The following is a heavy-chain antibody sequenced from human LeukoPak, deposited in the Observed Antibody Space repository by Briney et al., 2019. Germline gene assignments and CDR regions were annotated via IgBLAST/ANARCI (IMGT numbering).Heavy chain of an antibody. CDR2: ISSSSSYI. Sequence: GGSLRLSCAASGFTFSSYSMNWVRQAPGKGLEWVSSISSSSSYIYYADSVKGRFTISRDNAKNSLYLEMNSLRAEDTAVYYCARGEYGSGSYHIDYWGQGTLVTVSS. D-gene: IGHD3-10*01. CDR3: ARGEYGSGSYHIDY. J-gene: IGHJ4*02. V-gene: IGHV3-21*01. CDR1: GFTFSSYS.